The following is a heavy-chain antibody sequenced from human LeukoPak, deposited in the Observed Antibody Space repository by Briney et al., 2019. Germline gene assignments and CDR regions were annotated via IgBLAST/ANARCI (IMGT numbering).Heavy chain of an antibody. V-gene: IGHV4-38-2*02. Sequence: SETLSLTCTVSGYSLSSGYYWGWIRQPPGKGLEWIGSIYHSGSTYYNPSLKSRVTISVDTSKNQFSLKLSSVTAADTAVYYCAKSRLRFLEWPIDYWGQGTLVTVSS. CDR3: AKSRLRFLEWPIDY. CDR2: IYHSGST. J-gene: IGHJ4*01. D-gene: IGHD3-3*01. CDR1: GYSLSSGYY.